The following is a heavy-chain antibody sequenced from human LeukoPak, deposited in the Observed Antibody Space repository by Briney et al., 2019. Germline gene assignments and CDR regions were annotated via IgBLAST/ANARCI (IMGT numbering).Heavy chain of an antibody. V-gene: IGHV3-9*03. CDR1: GFTFGDYA. CDR3: AKGFYYDFWSGYFDY. CDR2: ISWNSGSI. Sequence: PGGSLRLSCAASGFTFGDYAMHWVRQAPGKGLEWVSGISWNSGSIGYADSVKGRFTISRDNAKNSLYLQMNSLRAEDMALYYCAKGFYYDFWSGYFDYWGQGTLVTVSS. D-gene: IGHD3-3*01. J-gene: IGHJ4*02.